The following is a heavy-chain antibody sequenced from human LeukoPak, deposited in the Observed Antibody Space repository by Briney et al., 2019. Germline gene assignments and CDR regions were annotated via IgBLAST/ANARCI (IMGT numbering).Heavy chain of an antibody. CDR2: IFYSGST. J-gene: IGHJ5*02. D-gene: IGHD4-23*01. Sequence: PSETLSLTCTVSGGSVSSGSYYWNWIRQPPGKGLEWIGYIFYSGSTNCNPSLKSRVTMSVDTSKNQFSLKLSSVTAADTAVYYCARDPIYGGKGLGPWGQGTLVTVSS. CDR3: ARDPIYGGKGLGP. CDR1: GGSVSSGSYY. V-gene: IGHV4-61*01.